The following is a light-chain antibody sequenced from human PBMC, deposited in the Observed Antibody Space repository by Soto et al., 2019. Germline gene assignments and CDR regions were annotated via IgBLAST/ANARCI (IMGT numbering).Light chain of an antibody. Sequence: EIVLTQSPGTLSLSPGERATLSCRASQSVSSNFLAWYQQKPGQAPRLLIYGASSRATGIADRFSGSGSGTDFTLTISRLEPEDFAVNYCQQCGTXSRVTFGGGTKVDIK. CDR2: GAS. CDR3: QQCGTXSRVT. J-gene: IGKJ4*01. CDR1: QSVSSNF. V-gene: IGKV3-20*01.